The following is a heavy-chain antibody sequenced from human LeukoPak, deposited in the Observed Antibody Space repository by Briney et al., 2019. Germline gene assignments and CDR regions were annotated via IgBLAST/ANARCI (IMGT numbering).Heavy chain of an antibody. CDR3: ARIPNGNFWSGHYGDDAFDI. J-gene: IGHJ3*02. V-gene: IGHV4-30-2*01. D-gene: IGHD3-3*01. Sequence: PSETLSLTCTVSGGSIGSGGYYWSWIRQPPGKGLEWIGNIYQSGSTYYNPSLKSRVTISVDRSKNQFSLKLSSVTAADTAVYYCARIPNGNFWSGHYGDDAFDIWGQGTMVTVSS. CDR1: GGSIGSGGYY. CDR2: IYQSGST.